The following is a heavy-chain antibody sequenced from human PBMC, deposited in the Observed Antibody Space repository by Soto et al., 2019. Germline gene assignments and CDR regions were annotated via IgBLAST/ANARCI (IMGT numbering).Heavy chain of an antibody. CDR3: ARGNYAFWSGYRKYYYGMDV. V-gene: IGHV4-34*01. CDR1: GGSFSGYY. D-gene: IGHD3-3*01. Sequence: SETLSLTCAVYGGSFSGYYWSWIRQPPGKGLEWIGEINHSGSTNYNPSLKSRVTISVDTSKNQFSLKLSSVTAADTAVYYCARGNYAFWSGYRKYYYGMDVWGQGTTVTVSS. J-gene: IGHJ6*02. CDR2: INHSGST.